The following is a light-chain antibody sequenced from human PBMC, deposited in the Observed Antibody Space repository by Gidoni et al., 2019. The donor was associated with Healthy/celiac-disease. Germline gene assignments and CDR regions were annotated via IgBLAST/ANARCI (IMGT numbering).Light chain of an antibody. CDR3: QQRSNWPRIT. Sequence: EIVLTQSPATLSLSPGERATLSGRASQSVSSYLAWYQQKPGQAPRLLIYDASNRATGIPARFSGSGSGTDFTLTISSLEPEDFAVYYCQQRSNWPRITFXPXTKVDIK. CDR1: QSVSSY. CDR2: DAS. V-gene: IGKV3-11*01. J-gene: IGKJ3*01.